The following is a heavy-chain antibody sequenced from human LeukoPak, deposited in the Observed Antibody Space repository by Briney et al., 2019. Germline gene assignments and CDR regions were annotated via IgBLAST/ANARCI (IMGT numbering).Heavy chain of an antibody. D-gene: IGHD2-2*01. Sequence: GASVKVSCKASGGTFSSYTISWVRQAPGQGLEWMGRIIPILGIANYAQKFQGRVTITADKSTSTAYMELSSLRSEDTAVYYCASALRGGDVVGPVPFDPWGQGTLVTVSS. CDR1: GGTFSSYT. CDR2: IIPILGIA. J-gene: IGHJ5*02. CDR3: ASALRGGDVVGPVPFDP. V-gene: IGHV1-69*02.